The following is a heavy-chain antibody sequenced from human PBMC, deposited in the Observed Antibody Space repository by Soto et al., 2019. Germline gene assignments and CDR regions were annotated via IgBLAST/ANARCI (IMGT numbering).Heavy chain of an antibody. CDR1: GGTFSSYT. D-gene: IGHD3-10*01. CDR2: IIPILGIA. Sequence: QVQLVQSGAEVKKPGSSVKVSCKASGGTFSSYTISWVRQAPGQGLEWMGRIIPILGIANYAQKFQGRVTSSADKSTSTAYMELSSLRSEDTAVYYCARDEGLLKYGSGSDFDYWGQGTLVTVSS. J-gene: IGHJ4*02. V-gene: IGHV1-69*08. CDR3: ARDEGLLKYGSGSDFDY.